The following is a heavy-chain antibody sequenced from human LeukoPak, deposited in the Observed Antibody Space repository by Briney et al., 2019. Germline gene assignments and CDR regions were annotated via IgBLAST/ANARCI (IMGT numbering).Heavy chain of an antibody. Sequence: GGSLRLSCAASGFTFSNYAMNWVRQAPGKGLEWVSSIVGSGGDTYYADSVKGRFTISRDNAKNTLYLQMNSLRAEDTAVYYCARARRGYDFWSGYYYLDYWGQGTLVTVSS. J-gene: IGHJ4*02. CDR2: IVGSGGDT. V-gene: IGHV3-23*01. CDR3: ARARRGYDFWSGYYYLDY. CDR1: GFTFSNYA. D-gene: IGHD3-3*01.